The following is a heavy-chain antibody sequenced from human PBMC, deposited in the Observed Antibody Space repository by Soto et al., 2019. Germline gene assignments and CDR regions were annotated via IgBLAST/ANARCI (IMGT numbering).Heavy chain of an antibody. CDR2: INPNSGAT. CDR3: ARDQATLGYYYDSSACHHGADC. D-gene: IGHD3-22*01. Sequence: GASVKVSCKASGYTFTAYHMHWVRQAPGQGLEWMGWINPNSGATNYAQKFQGRVTMTRDTSISTAYMELNSLTSDDTAVYYCARDQATLGYYYDSSACHHGADCWGQGARFTVAS. J-gene: IGHJ6*02. CDR1: GYTFTAYH. V-gene: IGHV1-2*02.